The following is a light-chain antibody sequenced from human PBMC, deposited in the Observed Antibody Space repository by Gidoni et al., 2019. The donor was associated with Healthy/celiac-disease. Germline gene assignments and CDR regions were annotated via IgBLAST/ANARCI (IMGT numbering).Light chain of an antibody. CDR1: QSVSSY. V-gene: IGKV3-11*01. CDR3: QQRSNWPQSST. Sequence: EIVLPQSPATLALSPGERATLSCRASQSVSSYLAWYQQKPGQAPRLLIYDASNRATGIPARLRGSGSGTDFTLTISSREPEDVAVDYCQQRSNWPQSSTFGQGTRLEIK. J-gene: IGKJ5*01. CDR2: DAS.